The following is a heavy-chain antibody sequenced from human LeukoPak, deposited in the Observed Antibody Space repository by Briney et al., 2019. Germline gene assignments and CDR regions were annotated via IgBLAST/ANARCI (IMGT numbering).Heavy chain of an antibody. V-gene: IGHV3-7*01. D-gene: IGHD7-27*01. CDR3: ARDYTGGWNDY. Sequence: PGGSLRLSCAASGFTFSSYWMSWVRQAPGKGLECVAKIKEDGSEKHYVDSVKGRFTISRDNTKNSLYLQMNSRRAEDTAVYYCARDYTGGWNDYWGQGTLVIVSS. CDR1: GFTFSSYW. CDR2: IKEDGSEK. J-gene: IGHJ4*02.